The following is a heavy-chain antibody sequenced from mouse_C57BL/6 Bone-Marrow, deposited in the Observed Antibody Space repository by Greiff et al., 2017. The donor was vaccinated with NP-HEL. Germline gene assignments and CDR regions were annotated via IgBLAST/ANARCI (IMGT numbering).Heavy chain of an antibody. CDR3: ARDERGRDYAMDY. CDR1: GFTFSDFY. D-gene: IGHD4-1*01. Sequence: EVKVVESGGGLVQSGRSLRLSCATSGFTFSDFYMEWVRQAPGKGLEWIAASRNKANDYTTEYSVSVKGRFIVSRDTSQSILYLQMNDLRAEDTAIDYCARDERGRDYAMDYWGQGTSVTVSS. CDR2: SRNKANDYTT. J-gene: IGHJ4*01. V-gene: IGHV7-1*01.